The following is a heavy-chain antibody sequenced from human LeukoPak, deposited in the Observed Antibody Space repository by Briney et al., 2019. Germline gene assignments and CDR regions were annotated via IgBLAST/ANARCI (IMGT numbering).Heavy chain of an antibody. J-gene: IGHJ4*02. CDR2: IWYDESNK. D-gene: IGHD1-26*01. Sequence: PGVSPRLSCAASGFTFSSYGMHWVRQAPGKGLEWVAVIWYDESNKYYADSVKGRFTISRDNSKNTLYLQMNSLRAEDTAVYYCARYSGSYYGYFDWWGQGTLVTV. V-gene: IGHV3-33*01. CDR1: GFTFSSYG. CDR3: ARYSGSYYGYFDW.